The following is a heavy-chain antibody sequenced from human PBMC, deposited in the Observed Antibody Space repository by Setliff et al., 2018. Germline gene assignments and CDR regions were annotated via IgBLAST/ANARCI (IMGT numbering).Heavy chain of an antibody. D-gene: IGHD3-3*01. CDR3: AKGSRVDLRYYYGMDV. CDR2: ISSSSSTI. V-gene: IGHV3-48*04. CDR1: GFTFSSYS. Sequence: PGGSLRLSCAASGFTFSSYSMNWVRQAPGKGLEWVSYISSSSSTIYYADSVKGRFTISRDNAKNSLYLQMNSLRAEDTAVYYCAKGSRVDLRYYYGMDVWGQGTTVTVSS. J-gene: IGHJ6*02.